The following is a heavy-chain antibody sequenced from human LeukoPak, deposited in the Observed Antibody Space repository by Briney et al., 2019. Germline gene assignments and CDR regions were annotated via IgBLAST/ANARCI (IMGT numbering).Heavy chain of an antibody. D-gene: IGHD3-10*01. J-gene: IGHJ4*02. CDR1: GYTFTCYY. Sequence: ASVKVSCKASGYTFTCYYMHWVRQAPGQGLEWMGWINPNSGGTNYAQKFQGRVTMTRDTSISTAYMELSRLRSDDTAVYYCARGGDMLRGVDFDYWGQGTLVTVSS. CDR3: ARGGDMLRGVDFDY. CDR2: INPNSGGT. V-gene: IGHV1-2*02.